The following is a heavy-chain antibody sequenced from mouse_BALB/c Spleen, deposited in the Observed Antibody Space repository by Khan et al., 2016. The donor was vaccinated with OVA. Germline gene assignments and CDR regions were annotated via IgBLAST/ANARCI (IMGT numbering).Heavy chain of an antibody. J-gene: IGHJ1*01. D-gene: IGHD2-3*01. Sequence: VQLQQSGAELVKPGASVKLSCTASGFNIKDTYVHWVKERPEQGLEWIGRIAPANGNTEYDPKFQGKATITADTSSNTSYLQLRGLTSEDSAVYYCVHPPYDPRNFDVGGAGTTVTVSA. CDR2: IAPANGNT. CDR3: VHPPYDPRNFDV. V-gene: IGHV14-3*02. CDR1: GFNIKDTY.